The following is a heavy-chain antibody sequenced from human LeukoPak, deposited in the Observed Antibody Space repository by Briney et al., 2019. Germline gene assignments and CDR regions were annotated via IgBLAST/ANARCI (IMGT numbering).Heavy chain of an antibody. CDR2: IYYSGST. CDR1: GGSISSSSYY. Sequence: PSETPSLTCTVSGGSISSSSYYWGWIRQPPGKGLEWIGSIYYSGSTYYNPSLKSRVTISVDTSKNQFSLKLSSVTAADTAVYYCARVSRGSGSYYKGNWFDPWGQGTLVTVSS. V-gene: IGHV4-39*07. J-gene: IGHJ5*02. CDR3: ARVSRGSGSYYKGNWFDP. D-gene: IGHD3-10*01.